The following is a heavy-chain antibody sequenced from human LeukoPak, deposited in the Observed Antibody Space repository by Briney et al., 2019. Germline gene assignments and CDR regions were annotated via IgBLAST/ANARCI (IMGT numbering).Heavy chain of an antibody. D-gene: IGHD3-10*01. J-gene: IGHJ6*02. V-gene: IGHV3-48*01. CDR2: ISSSSSTI. CDR3: ARDGYGSGSYLWYYYGMDV. CDR1: GFTFSSYS. Sequence: PGGSLRLSCAASGFTFSSYSMNWVRQAPGKGLEWVSYISSSSSTIYYADSVKGRFTISRDNAKNSLYLQMNSLRAEDTAVYYCARDGYGSGSYLWYYYGMDVWGQGTTVTVSS.